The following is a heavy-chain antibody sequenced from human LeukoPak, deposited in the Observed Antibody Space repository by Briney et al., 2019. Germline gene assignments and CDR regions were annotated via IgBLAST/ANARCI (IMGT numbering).Heavy chain of an antibody. J-gene: IGHJ5*02. Sequence: GASVKVSCKASGYTFTSYAMHWVRQAPGQRLEWMGWINAGNGNTKYSQKFQGRVTITRDTSASTAYMEVSSLRSEDTAMYYCARDWPDIVVVVAASPVGYNWFDPWGQGTLVTVSS. CDR3: ARDWPDIVVVVAASPVGYNWFDP. V-gene: IGHV1-3*01. D-gene: IGHD2-15*01. CDR2: INAGNGNT. CDR1: GYTFTSYA.